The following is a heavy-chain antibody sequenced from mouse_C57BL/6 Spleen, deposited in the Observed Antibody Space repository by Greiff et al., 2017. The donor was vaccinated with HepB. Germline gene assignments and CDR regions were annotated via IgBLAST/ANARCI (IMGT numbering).Heavy chain of an antibody. D-gene: IGHD2-10*02. J-gene: IGHJ3*01. CDR1: GYSITSGYY. CDR3: AYGNPFAY. V-gene: IGHV3-6*01. CDR2: ISYDGSN. Sequence: DVQLQESGPGLVKPSQSLSLTCSVTGYSITSGYYWNWIRQFPGNKLEWMGYISYDGSNNYNPSLKNRISITRDTSKNQFFLKLNSVTTEDTATYYCAYGNPFAYWGQGTLVTVSA.